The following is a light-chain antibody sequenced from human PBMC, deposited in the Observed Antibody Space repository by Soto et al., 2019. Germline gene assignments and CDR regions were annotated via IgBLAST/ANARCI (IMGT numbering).Light chain of an antibody. Sequence: EIVMTQSPATLSVSPGERATPSCRASQSVSINLAWYQQRPGQAPRLLIYGASTRATGIPDRFSGSGSGTDFTLTISRLEPEDFAVYYCQQYGSSGTFGQGTKVDIK. V-gene: IGKV3-20*01. CDR3: QQYGSSGT. CDR1: QSVSIN. J-gene: IGKJ1*01. CDR2: GAS.